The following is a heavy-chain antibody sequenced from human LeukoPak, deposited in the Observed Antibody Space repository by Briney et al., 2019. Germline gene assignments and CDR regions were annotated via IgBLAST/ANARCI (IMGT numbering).Heavy chain of an antibody. V-gene: IGHV1-46*01. CDR2: INPSGGST. CDR1: GYTFTSYY. Sequence: ASVKVSRKASGYTFTSYYMHWVRQAPGQGLEWMGIINPSGGSTGYAQKFQGRVTMTRDTSTSTVYMELSSLRSEDTAVYYCARTQRFWSGTEKYYFDYWGQGTLVTVSS. J-gene: IGHJ4*02. D-gene: IGHD3-3*01. CDR3: ARTQRFWSGTEKYYFDY.